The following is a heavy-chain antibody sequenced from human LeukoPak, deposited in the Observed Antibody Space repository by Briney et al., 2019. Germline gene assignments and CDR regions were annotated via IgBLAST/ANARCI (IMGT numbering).Heavy chain of an antibody. CDR1: GFTCSSYG. CDR2: IWYDGSNK. Sequence: GGSLRLSCAASGFTCSSYGMHWVRQAPGKGLEWVAVIWYDGSNKYYADSVKGRFTISRDNSKNTLYLQMNSLRAEDTAVYYCARGMRSMYYYDSSGYYPQFDYWGQGTLVTVSS. CDR3: ARGMRSMYYYDSSGYYPQFDY. D-gene: IGHD3-22*01. V-gene: IGHV3-33*01. J-gene: IGHJ4*02.